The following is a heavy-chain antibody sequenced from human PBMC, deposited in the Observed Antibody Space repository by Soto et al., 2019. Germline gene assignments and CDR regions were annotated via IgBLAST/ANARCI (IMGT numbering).Heavy chain of an antibody. V-gene: IGHV1-3*01. CDR1: GYTFTSYA. D-gene: IGHD5-12*01. CDR3: AIAGIVATYDAFDI. Sequence: GASVKVSCKASGYTFTSYAMHWVRQAPGQRLEWMGWINAGNGNTKYSQKFQGRVTITTDTSASTAYMELSSLRSEDTAVYYCAIAGIVATYDAFDIWGQGTMVTVPS. J-gene: IGHJ3*02. CDR2: INAGNGNT.